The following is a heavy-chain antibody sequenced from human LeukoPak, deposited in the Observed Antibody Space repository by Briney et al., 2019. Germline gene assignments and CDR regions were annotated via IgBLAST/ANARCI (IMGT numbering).Heavy chain of an antibody. J-gene: IGHJ4*02. V-gene: IGHV3-7*01. CDR1: GFTFSSYS. CDR3: ARDSPERGYSYGPLDNYFDY. CDR2: IKQDGSEK. D-gene: IGHD5-18*01. Sequence: GGSLRLSCAASGFTFSSYSMNWVRQAPGKGLEGVANIKQDGSEKYYVDSVKGRFTISRDNAKTSLYLQMNFLRAEDTAVYYCARDSPERGYSYGPLDNYFDYWGQGTLVTVSS.